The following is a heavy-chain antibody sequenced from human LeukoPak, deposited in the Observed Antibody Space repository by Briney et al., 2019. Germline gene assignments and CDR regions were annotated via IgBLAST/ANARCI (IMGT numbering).Heavy chain of an antibody. J-gene: IGHJ4*02. Sequence: PSETLSLTCAVYGGSFSGYYWSWIRQPPGKGLEWIGEINHSGSTNYNPSLKSRVTISVDTSKSQFSLKLSSVTAADTAVYYCARISAAGPDYWGQGTLVTVSS. CDR3: ARISAAGPDY. CDR2: INHSGST. V-gene: IGHV4-34*01. CDR1: GGSFSGYY. D-gene: IGHD6-25*01.